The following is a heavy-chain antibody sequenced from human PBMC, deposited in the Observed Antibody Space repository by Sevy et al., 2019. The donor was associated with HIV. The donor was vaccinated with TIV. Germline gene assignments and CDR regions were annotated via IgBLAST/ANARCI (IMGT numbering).Heavy chain of an antibody. D-gene: IGHD3-10*01. CDR3: ARAMWFGELSPPAFDI. Sequence: GGSLRLSCAASGFTFSSYAMHWVRQAPGKGLEWVAVISYDGSNKYYADSVKGRFTISRDNSKNTLYLQMNSLRAEDTAVHYCARAMWFGELSPPAFDIWGQGTMVTVSS. V-gene: IGHV3-30-3*01. CDR1: GFTFSSYA. CDR2: ISYDGSNK. J-gene: IGHJ3*02.